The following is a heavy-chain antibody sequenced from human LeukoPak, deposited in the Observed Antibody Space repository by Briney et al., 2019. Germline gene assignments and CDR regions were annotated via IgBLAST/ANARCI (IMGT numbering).Heavy chain of an antibody. CDR2: IYHSGST. J-gene: IGHJ3*02. CDR1: GYSISSGYY. Sequence: SETLSLTCTVSGYSISSGYYWGWIRQPPGKGLEWIGSIYHSGSTYYNPSLKSRVTISVDTSKNQFSLKLSSVTAADTAVYYCAGPFDAFDIWGQGTMVTVSS. CDR3: AGPFDAFDI. V-gene: IGHV4-38-2*02.